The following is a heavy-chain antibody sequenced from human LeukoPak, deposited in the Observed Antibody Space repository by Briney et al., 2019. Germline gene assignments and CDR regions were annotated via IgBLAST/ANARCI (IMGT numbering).Heavy chain of an antibody. D-gene: IGHD2-8*01. Sequence: GESLRLSCAASGFTFRSNWMHWVRQAPGKGLVWVSRINSDGSTTTYADSVKGRFTISRDNARSTLYLQMNSLRAEDTAVYYCAREWGMAYWGQGTLVTVSS. J-gene: IGHJ4*02. CDR3: AREWGMAY. CDR1: GFTFRSNW. CDR2: INSDGSTT. V-gene: IGHV3-74*01.